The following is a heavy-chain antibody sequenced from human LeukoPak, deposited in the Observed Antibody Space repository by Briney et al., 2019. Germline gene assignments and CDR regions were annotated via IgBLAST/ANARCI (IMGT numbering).Heavy chain of an antibody. D-gene: IGHD3-22*01. CDR3: ARDSRATRTYYYDSSGSQGYYFDY. CDR1: GGSISRGSYY. J-gene: IGHJ4*02. Sequence: SQTLSLTCTVSGGSISRGSYYWSWIRQPAGKGLEWIGRIYTSGSTNYNPSLKSRVTISVDTSKNQFSLKLSSVTAADTAVYYCARDSRATRTYYYDSSGSQGYYFDYWGQGTLVTVSS. CDR2: IYTSGST. V-gene: IGHV4-61*02.